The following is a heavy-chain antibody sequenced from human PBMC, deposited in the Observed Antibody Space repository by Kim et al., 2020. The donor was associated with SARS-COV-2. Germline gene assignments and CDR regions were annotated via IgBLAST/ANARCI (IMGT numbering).Heavy chain of an antibody. J-gene: IGHJ4*02. CDR3: AKVGSAYCGGSCPIDY. V-gene: IGHV3-23*01. D-gene: IGHD2-21*01. Sequence: SVKGRFTNSRKNSKNTVYLQMNSLGAEDTAVYYCAKVGSAYCGGSCPIDYWGQGTLVTVSS.